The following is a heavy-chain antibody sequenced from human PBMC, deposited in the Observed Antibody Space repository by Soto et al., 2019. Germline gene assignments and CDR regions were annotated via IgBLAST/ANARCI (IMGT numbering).Heavy chain of an antibody. V-gene: IGHV4-4*02. CDR1: GGSISSSNW. D-gene: IGHD1-26*01. J-gene: IGHJ6*02. Sequence: QVQLQESGPGLVKPSGTLSLTCAVSGGSISSSNWWSWVRQPPGKGLEWIGEIYHSGSTNYNPSLKSRVTRSIDKSKNQFSLKLSSVTASDTAVYYCARVSGSYYYGMDVWGQGPTVNVYS. CDR3: ARVSGSYYYGMDV. CDR2: IYHSGST.